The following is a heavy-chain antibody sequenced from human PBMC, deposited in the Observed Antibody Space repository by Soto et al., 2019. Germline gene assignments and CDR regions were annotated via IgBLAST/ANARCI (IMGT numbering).Heavy chain of an antibody. Sequence: GSLRLSCAASGFTFSSYAMSWVRQAPGKGLEWVSAISGSGGSTYYADSVKGRFTISRDNSKNTLYLQMNSLRAEDTAVYYCAKDSLRRPLWFGELSNYYYGMDVWGQGTTVTVSS. J-gene: IGHJ6*02. CDR1: GFTFSSYA. V-gene: IGHV3-23*01. CDR3: AKDSLRRPLWFGELSNYYYGMDV. D-gene: IGHD3-10*01. CDR2: ISGSGGST.